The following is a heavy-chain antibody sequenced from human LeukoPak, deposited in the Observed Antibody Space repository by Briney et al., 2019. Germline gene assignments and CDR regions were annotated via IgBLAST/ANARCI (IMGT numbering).Heavy chain of an antibody. Sequence: LESLSLTCAVYGGSLSGYYWSWIRQPPGKGLEWIGEINHSGSTNYNPSLKSRVTISVDTSKNQFSLKLSSVTAADTAVYYCARGRAVYYYYYYYMDVWGKGTTVTVSS. J-gene: IGHJ6*03. CDR2: INHSGST. CDR3: ARGRAVYYYYYYYMDV. V-gene: IGHV4-34*01. CDR1: GGSLSGYY.